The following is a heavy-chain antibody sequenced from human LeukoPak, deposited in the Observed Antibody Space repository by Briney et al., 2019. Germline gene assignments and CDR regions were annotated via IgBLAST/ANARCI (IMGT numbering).Heavy chain of an antibody. V-gene: IGHV3-23*01. CDR2: ISDSGGST. Sequence: GGSLRLSCAASGLTFSNYAMNWVRQAPGKGLEWVSYISDSGGSTHYADSVRGRFIISRDNSKNTLYLQMNSLRAEDTAVYYCVKRGIMIGKVIIVGFHKEAYYFDCWGQGTLVTVSS. CDR1: GLTFSNYA. CDR3: VKRGIMIGKVIIVGFHKEAYYFDC. J-gene: IGHJ4*02. D-gene: IGHD3-10*01.